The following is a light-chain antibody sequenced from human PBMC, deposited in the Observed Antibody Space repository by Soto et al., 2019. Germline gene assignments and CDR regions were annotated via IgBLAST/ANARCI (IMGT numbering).Light chain of an antibody. CDR3: LQHNIYPWT. Sequence: DIQMTQSPSSLPASVGDRLTITCRASQGIRNDLGWYQQKPGKAPKRLIYAASNLQSGVPSRFSGSGYVTEFTLTISNLQPDDVATYYGLQHNIYPWTFGQGTKVEIK. CDR1: QGIRND. J-gene: IGKJ1*01. CDR2: AAS. V-gene: IGKV1-17*02.